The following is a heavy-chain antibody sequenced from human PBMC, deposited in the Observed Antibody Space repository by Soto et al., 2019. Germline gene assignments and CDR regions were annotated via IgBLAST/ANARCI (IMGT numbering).Heavy chain of an antibody. V-gene: IGHV4-4*02. CDR3: ARHDNTTLGSTYLGT. J-gene: IGHJ5*02. CDR1: GDSITNNKW. Sequence: QVQLQESGPGLVKPSGTLSLTCSVSGDSITNNKWWSWVRQPPGKGLEWIGEMYHRGSIHYNASLNTRATISFDKSRTPLFLQLPSVTSADTALYFCARHDNTTLGSTYLGTWGPGTLVTVSS. CDR2: MYHRGSI. D-gene: IGHD1-1*01.